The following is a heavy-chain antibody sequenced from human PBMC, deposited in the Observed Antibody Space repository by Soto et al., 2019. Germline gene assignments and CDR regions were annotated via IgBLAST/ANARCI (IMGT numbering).Heavy chain of an antibody. Sequence: RASVKVSCKASGYTFTSYGISWVRQAPGQGLEWMGWISAYNGNTNYAQKLQGRVTMTTDTSTSTAYMELRSLRSDDTAVYYCARDMGVNYYDSGFDYWGQGTLVTVSS. CDR3: ARDMGVNYYDSGFDY. D-gene: IGHD3-22*01. V-gene: IGHV1-18*01. J-gene: IGHJ4*02. CDR2: ISAYNGNT. CDR1: GYTFTSYG.